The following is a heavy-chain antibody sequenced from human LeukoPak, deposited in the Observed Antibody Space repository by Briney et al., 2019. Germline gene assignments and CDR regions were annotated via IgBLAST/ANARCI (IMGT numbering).Heavy chain of an antibody. J-gene: IGHJ4*02. D-gene: IGHD5-18*01. CDR3: ARSIQLWLGAFDY. CDR1: GGSISSDY. Sequence: SETLSLTCTVSGGSISSDYWTWIRQHPGKGLEWIGYIYYSGSTYYNLSLKSRVTISVDTSKNQFSLKLSSVTAADTAVYYCARSIQLWLGAFDYWGQGTLVTVSS. V-gene: IGHV4-59*06. CDR2: IYYSGST.